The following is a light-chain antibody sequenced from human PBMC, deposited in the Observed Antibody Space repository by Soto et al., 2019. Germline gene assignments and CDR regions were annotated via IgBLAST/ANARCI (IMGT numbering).Light chain of an antibody. CDR2: AAS. V-gene: IGKV1D-12*01. J-gene: IGKJ1*01. CDR3: QQAHSRPRT. Sequence: DIQLTQSPSSVSASVGDRVTITCRASQGIGSWLAWYQQQPGKAPKLLIYAASTLQSGVPSRFSGSGSGTDFTLTISSLQPEDFATYYCQQAHSRPRTFGQGTKVEIK. CDR1: QGIGSW.